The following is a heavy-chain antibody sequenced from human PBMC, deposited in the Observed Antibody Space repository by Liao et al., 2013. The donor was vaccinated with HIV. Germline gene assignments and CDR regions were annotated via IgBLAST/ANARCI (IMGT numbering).Heavy chain of an antibody. D-gene: IGHD3-22*01. J-gene: IGHJ3*02. CDR1: GGSISSSSYY. CDR3: ARVLGGYYYDSSGYYPDAFDI. V-gene: IGHV4-39*07. Sequence: QLQLQESGPGLVKPSETLSLTCTVSGGSISSSSYYWGWIRQPPGKGLEWIGSIYYSGSTYYNPSLKSRVTISVDTSKNQFSLKLSSVTAADTAVYYCARVLGGYYYDSSGYYPDAFDIWGQGTMVTVSS. CDR2: IYYSGST.